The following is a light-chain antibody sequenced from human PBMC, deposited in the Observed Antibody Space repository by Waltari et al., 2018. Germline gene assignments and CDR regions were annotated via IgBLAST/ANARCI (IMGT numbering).Light chain of an antibody. CDR3: QAWDSTIAV. V-gene: IGLV3-1*01. Sequence: SYEVTQPPSVSVSPGQTASVTCSGDELGSKYTSWYQQRPGQSPVVVIYQNTKRPSGLPERFSGSNSGNTATLTISGTQAMDEADYYCQAWDSTIAVFGGGTKLTVL. J-gene: IGLJ2*01. CDR1: ELGSKY. CDR2: QNT.